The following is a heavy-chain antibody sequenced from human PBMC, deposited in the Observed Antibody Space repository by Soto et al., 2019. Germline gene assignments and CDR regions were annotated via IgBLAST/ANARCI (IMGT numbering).Heavy chain of an antibody. CDR1: GFTFSSYS. Sequence: GGSLRLSCAASGFTFSSYSMNWVRQAPGKGLEWVSSISSSSSYIYYADSVKGRLTISRDNAKNSLYLQMNSLRAEDTAVYYCAREPGIAVAGTDYWGQGTLVTVSS. V-gene: IGHV3-21*01. CDR3: AREPGIAVAGTDY. J-gene: IGHJ4*02. D-gene: IGHD6-19*01. CDR2: ISSSSSYI.